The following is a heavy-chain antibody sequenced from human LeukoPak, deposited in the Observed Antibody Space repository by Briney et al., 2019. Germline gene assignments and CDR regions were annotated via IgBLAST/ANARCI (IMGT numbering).Heavy chain of an antibody. D-gene: IGHD3-10*01. V-gene: IGHV4-34*01. CDR1: GGSFSGYY. Sequence: SETLSLTCAVYGGSFSGYYWSWIRQPPGKGLEWIGEINHSGSTNYNPSLKSRVTISVDTSKNQFSLKLSPVTAADTAVYYCARGARGVPDDGNYFDYWGQGTLVTVSS. CDR3: ARGARGVPDDGNYFDY. J-gene: IGHJ4*02. CDR2: INHSGST.